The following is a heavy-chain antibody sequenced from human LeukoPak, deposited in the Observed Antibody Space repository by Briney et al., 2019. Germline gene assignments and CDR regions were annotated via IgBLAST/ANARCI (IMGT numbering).Heavy chain of an antibody. Sequence: SGTLSLTCAVSGGSISSSNWWSWVRQPPGKGLEWIEEIYHSGSTNYNPSLKSRVTISVDKSKNQFSLKLSSVTAADTAVYYCAREGYCSSTSCYRNWFDPWGQGTLVTVSS. CDR2: IYHSGST. D-gene: IGHD2-2*02. V-gene: IGHV4-4*02. CDR3: AREGYCSSTSCYRNWFDP. CDR1: GGSISSSNW. J-gene: IGHJ5*02.